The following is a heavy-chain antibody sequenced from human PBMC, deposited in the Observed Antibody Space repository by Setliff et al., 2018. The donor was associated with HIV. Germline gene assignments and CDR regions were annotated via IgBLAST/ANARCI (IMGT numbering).Heavy chain of an antibody. D-gene: IGHD6-6*01. V-gene: IGHV4-4*07. J-gene: IGHJ4*02. CDR2: INMTGGT. CDR3: ARATSSPGSTPD. CDR1: GDSMNDYY. Sequence: PSETLSLTCTVSGDSMNDYYWTWIRQPAGKALEWIGRINMTGGTSSNPSLRGRVIMSLDTSKTQSSLKLSSVTAADTAVYYCARATSSPGSTPDWGQGILVTVSS.